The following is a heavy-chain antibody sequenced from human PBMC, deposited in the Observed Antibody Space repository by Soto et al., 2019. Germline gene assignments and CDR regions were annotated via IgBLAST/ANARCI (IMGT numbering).Heavy chain of an antibody. D-gene: IGHD6-25*01. CDR1: GGSISSSSYY. V-gene: IGHV4-39*01. CDR3: ARQPIAAADTEIFTY. J-gene: IGHJ4*01. Sequence: WETLSLTCTVSGGSISSSSYYWGWIRQPPGKGLEWIGSIYYSGSTYYNPSLKSRVTISVDTSKNQFSLKLSSVTAADTAVYYCARQPIAAADTEIFTYWRHGPLVTGSS. CDR2: IYYSGST.